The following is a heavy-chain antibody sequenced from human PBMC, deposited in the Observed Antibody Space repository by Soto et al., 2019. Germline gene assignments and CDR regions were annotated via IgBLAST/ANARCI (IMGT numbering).Heavy chain of an antibody. V-gene: IGHV3-11*05. CDR2: ISSSSYT. D-gene: IGHD3-10*01. CDR3: ARVGSGSYLGPYFDY. Sequence: QVQLVESGGGLVKPGGSLRLSCAASGFTFSDYYMSWIRQAPGKGLEWVSYISSSSYTNSADYVKGRFTISRDNAKNKLYLQMNSLRAEDTEVYYCARVGSGSYLGPYFDYWGQGTLVTVSS. J-gene: IGHJ4*02. CDR1: GFTFSDYY.